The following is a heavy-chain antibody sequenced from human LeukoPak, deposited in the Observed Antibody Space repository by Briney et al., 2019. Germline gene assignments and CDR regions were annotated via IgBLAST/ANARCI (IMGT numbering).Heavy chain of an antibody. J-gene: IGHJ6*03. CDR3: ARGVSDGSSYYYYMDI. D-gene: IGHD6-6*01. CDR1: GGSFSGYY. V-gene: IGHV4-34*01. CDR2: INHSGST. Sequence: SETLSLTCAVYGGSFSGYYWSWIRQPPGKGLEWIGEINHSGSTNYNPSLKSRVTISVDTSKNQFSLKLSSVTAADTAVYYCARGVSDGSSYYYYMDIWGKGTTVTVSS.